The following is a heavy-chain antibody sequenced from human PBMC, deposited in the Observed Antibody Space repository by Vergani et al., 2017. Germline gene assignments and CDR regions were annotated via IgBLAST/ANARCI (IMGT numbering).Heavy chain of an antibody. D-gene: IGHD2-2*01. J-gene: IGHJ6*03. Sequence: VQLLESGGGLVKPGGSLRLSCAASGFTFSDYYMSWIRQAPGKGLEWVSYISSSCSTIYYADSVKGRFTISRDNAKNSLYLQMNSLRAEDTAVYYCARSRGYCSSTSCYYYYYMDVWGKGTTVTVSS. CDR3: ARSRGYCSSTSCYYYYYMDV. CDR2: ISSSCSTI. V-gene: IGHV3-11*01. CDR1: GFTFSDYY.